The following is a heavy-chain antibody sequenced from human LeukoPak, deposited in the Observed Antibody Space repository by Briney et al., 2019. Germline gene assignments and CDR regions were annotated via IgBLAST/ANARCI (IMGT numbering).Heavy chain of an antibody. CDR1: GYTFTGYY. V-gene: IGHV1-2*02. Sequence: ASVKVSCKASGYTFTGYYMHWVRQAPGQGLEWMGWINPNSGGTNYAQKFQGRVTMTRDTSISTAYMELSRLRSDDTAVYYCALYDSSGYYFFDYWGQETLVTVSS. D-gene: IGHD3-22*01. CDR3: ALYDSSGYYFFDY. J-gene: IGHJ4*02. CDR2: INPNSGGT.